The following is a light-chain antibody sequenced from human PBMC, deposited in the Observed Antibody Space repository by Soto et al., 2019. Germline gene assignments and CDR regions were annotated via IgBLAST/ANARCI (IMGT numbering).Light chain of an antibody. V-gene: IGKV1-5*01. Sequence: DIQMTQSPSTLSASVGDRVTITCRASQSISSWLAWYQQKPGKAPKVLIYDASTLESGVPSRFSGSESGTEFTLTISSLQPDDFATYYCQQYHSYSWTFGQGTKVDI. J-gene: IGKJ1*01. CDR3: QQYHSYSWT. CDR2: DAS. CDR1: QSISSW.